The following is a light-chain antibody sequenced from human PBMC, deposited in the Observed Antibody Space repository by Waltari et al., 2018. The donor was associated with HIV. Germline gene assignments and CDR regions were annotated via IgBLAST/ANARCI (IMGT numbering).Light chain of an antibody. CDR1: TLGSNY. Sequence: SYDLTQPPSVSVSPGQTATITCSGGTLGSNYASWYQQKPGQSPILVIFQDRKRPSGIPERFSGSSSGNIATLTISGTQAVDEADYFCQAWDSSTVIFGGGTKLTVL. V-gene: IGLV3-1*01. CDR2: QDR. CDR3: QAWDSSTVI. J-gene: IGLJ2*01.